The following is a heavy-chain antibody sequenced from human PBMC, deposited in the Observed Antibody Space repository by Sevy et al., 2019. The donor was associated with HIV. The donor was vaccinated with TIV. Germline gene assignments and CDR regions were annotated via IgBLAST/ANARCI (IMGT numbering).Heavy chain of an antibody. V-gene: IGHV3-21*01. CDR1: GFTFSSYS. CDR3: ARGGYSYGSMDV. D-gene: IGHD5-18*01. J-gene: IGHJ6*03. CDR2: ISSSSSYI. Sequence: GESLKISCAASGFTFSSYSMNWVRQAPGKGLEWVSSISSSSSYIYYADSVKGRFTISRDNAKNSLYLQMNSLRAEDTAVYYCARGGYSYGSMDVWGKGTTVTVSS.